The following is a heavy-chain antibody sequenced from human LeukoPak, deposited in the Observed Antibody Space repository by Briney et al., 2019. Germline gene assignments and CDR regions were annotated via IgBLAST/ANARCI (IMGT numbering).Heavy chain of an antibody. D-gene: IGHD3-10*01. CDR1: GGSISSSNW. Sequence: SETLSLTCAVSGGSISSSNWWSWVRQPPGKGLEWIGEIYHSGSTNYDPSLKSRVTISVDQSKNQFSLKLTSLTAADTAVYYCARGPFGAKEGLWGPAHRDAFDIWGQGTMVTVSS. CDR2: IYHSGST. V-gene: IGHV4-4*02. J-gene: IGHJ3*02. CDR3: ARGPFGAKEGLWGPAHRDAFDI.